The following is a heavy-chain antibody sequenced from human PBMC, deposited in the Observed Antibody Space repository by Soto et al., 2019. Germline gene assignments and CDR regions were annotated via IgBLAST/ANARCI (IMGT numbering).Heavy chain of an antibody. CDR1: GYSFTNYD. J-gene: IGHJ5*01. D-gene: IGHD3-10*01. CDR3: ARGVDAGVDS. Sequence: QVQLVQSGAEVKKPGASMKVSCKASGYSFTNYDINWVRQATGQGLEWMGWVNPSNGNTWYAQYFEGRVTMTRDTSSNTLYMELSGLSSHDTAVYYCARGVDAGVDSWGQGTLVTVSS. V-gene: IGHV1-8*01. CDR2: VNPSNGNT.